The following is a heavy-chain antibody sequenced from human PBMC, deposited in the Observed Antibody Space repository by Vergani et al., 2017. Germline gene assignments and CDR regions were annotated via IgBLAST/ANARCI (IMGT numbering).Heavy chain of an antibody. Sequence: QVQLQESGPGLVKPSETLSLTCTVSGGSLSSYYWSWIRQPPGKGLEWIGYIYYSGSTNYNPTLQSRVTISVDTSKDQFSLKLSSVTAADTAVYYCARGGNGDYHYYYYCYMDVWGKGTTVTVSS. CDR3: ARGGNGDYHYYYYCYMDV. CDR2: IYYSGST. V-gene: IGHV4-59*01. CDR1: GGSLSSYY. D-gene: IGHD4-17*01. J-gene: IGHJ6*03.